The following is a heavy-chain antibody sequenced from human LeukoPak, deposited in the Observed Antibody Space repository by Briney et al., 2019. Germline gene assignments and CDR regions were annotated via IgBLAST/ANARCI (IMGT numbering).Heavy chain of an antibody. CDR2: IHTYNGHT. Sequence: GASVKVSCKSSGYTFNSYGITWVRQAPGQGLEWMGWIHTYNGHTNYAQKLQGRVTMTTDTSTSTAYMELRSLRSDDTAVYYCARGMSITMVRGVINSHWYFDLWGRGTLVTVSS. CDR3: ARGMSITMVRGVINSHWYFDL. V-gene: IGHV1-18*01. J-gene: IGHJ2*01. CDR1: GYTFNSYG. D-gene: IGHD3-10*01.